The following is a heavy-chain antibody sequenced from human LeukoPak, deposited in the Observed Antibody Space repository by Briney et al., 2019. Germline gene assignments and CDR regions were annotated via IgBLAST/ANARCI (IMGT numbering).Heavy chain of an antibody. CDR2: IIPIFGTA. CDR3: AREVTEHSGAFDI. CDR1: GGTFSSYA. J-gene: IGHJ3*02. V-gene: IGHV1-69*05. Sequence: ASVKVSCKASGGTFSSYAISWVRQAPGQGLEWMGGIIPIFGTANYAQKFQGRVTITTDESTSTAYMELSSLRSEDTAVYYCAREVTEHSGAFDIWGQGTIVTVSS. D-gene: IGHD3-3*02.